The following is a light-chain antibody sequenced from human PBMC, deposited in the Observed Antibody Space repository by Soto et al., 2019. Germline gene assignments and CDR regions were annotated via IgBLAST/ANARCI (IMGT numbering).Light chain of an antibody. CDR3: CSYAXXYTYV. CDR1: SSDVGGYNY. J-gene: IGLJ1*01. CDR2: DVS. Sequence: QSALTQPRSVSGSPGQSVTISCTGTSSDVGGYNYVSWYQQHPGKAPKLMIYDVSKRPSGVPDRFSGSKSGDTASLTISGLQAEDEADYYCCSYAXXYTYVFGTGTKLTVL. V-gene: IGLV2-11*01.